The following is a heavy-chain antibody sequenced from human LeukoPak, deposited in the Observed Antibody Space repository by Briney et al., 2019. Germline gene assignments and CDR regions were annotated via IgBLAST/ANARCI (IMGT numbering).Heavy chain of an antibody. CDR3: AREGRGGAFDI. CDR1: GFTFSTYT. D-gene: IGHD3-10*01. V-gene: IGHV3-21*01. CDR2: ISSSSSYI. J-gene: IGHJ3*02. Sequence: PGGSLRLSCAASGFTFSTYTMNWVRQAPGKGLEWVSSISSSSSYIYYADSVKGRFTISRDNAKNSLYLQMNSLRAEDTAVYYCAREGRGGAFDIWGQGTMVTASS.